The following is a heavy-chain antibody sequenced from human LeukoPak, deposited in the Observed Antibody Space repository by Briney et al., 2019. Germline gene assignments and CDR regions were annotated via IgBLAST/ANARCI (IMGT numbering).Heavy chain of an antibody. D-gene: IGHD3-9*01. J-gene: IGHJ4*02. Sequence: PSETLSLTCAVYGGSFSGYYWSWIRQPPGKGLEWIGGINHSGSTNYNPSLKSRVTISVDTSKNQFSLKLSSVTAADTAVYYCARAYYDILTGWEYYFDYWGQGTLVTVSS. CDR2: INHSGST. V-gene: IGHV4-34*01. CDR3: ARAYYDILTGWEYYFDY. CDR1: GGSFSGYY.